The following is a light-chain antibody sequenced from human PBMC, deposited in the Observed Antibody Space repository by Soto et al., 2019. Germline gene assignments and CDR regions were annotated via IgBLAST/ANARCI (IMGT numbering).Light chain of an antibody. CDR3: CSYAGNFIWV. CDR2: DVS. V-gene: IGLV2-11*01. Sequence: QSALTQPASVSGSPGQSITISCTGTSSDVGGYNYVSWYQQHPGKAPKLIIDDVSGRPWGVPSRFSGSNSGNTASLTVCRLQAEDEGDYYCCSYAGNFIWVFGGGTKLTVL. J-gene: IGLJ3*02. CDR1: SSDVGGYNY.